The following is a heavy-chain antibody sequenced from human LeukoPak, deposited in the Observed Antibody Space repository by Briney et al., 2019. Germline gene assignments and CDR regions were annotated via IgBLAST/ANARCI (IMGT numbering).Heavy chain of an antibody. J-gene: IGHJ6*02. Sequence: SETLSLTCTVSGGSISSYYWSWIRQPAGKGLEWIGRIYTSGSTNYNPSLKSRVTMSVDTSKNQFSLKLSSVTAADTAVYYCARVSVTTFHYYGMDAWGQGTTVTVSS. CDR1: GGSISSYY. V-gene: IGHV4-4*07. CDR3: ARVSVTTFHYYGMDA. CDR2: IYTSGST. D-gene: IGHD4-4*01.